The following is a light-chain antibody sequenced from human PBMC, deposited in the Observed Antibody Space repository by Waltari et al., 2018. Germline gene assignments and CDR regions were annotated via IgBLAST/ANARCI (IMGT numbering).Light chain of an antibody. CDR3: QQYYSTPLT. CDR1: ESVLYSSNNKNH. J-gene: IGKJ4*01. CDR2: WAS. V-gene: IGKV4-1*01. Sequence: IVMTQSPESLAVSLGERATINCKSSESVLYSSNNKNHLAWYQQKPGKPPKLLLYWASTRKSGVPDRFSGSGSETDFTLTVTSLQAEDAAVYYCQQYYSTPLTFGGGTRVEI.